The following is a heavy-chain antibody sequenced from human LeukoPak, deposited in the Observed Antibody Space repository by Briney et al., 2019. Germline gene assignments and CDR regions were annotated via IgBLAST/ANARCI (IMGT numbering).Heavy chain of an antibody. CDR2: INHSGST. CDR1: GGSISSSSYY. J-gene: IGHJ4*02. D-gene: IGHD3-22*01. Sequence: SETLSLTCTVSGGSISSSSYYWSWIRQPPGKGLEWIGEINHSGSTNYNPSLKSRVTISVDTSKNQFSLKLSSVTAADTAVYYCARVFHHYYDSSGYPDYWGQGTLVTVSS. CDR3: ARVFHHYYDSSGYPDY. V-gene: IGHV4-39*07.